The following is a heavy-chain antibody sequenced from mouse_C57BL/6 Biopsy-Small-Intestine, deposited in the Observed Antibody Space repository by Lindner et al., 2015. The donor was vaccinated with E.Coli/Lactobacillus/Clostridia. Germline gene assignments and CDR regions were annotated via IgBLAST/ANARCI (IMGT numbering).Heavy chain of an antibody. Sequence: VQLQESGPELVKPGASLKISCKASGFVFSSSWMNWIKQRPGKGLEWIGRINPGGGHTNYNGEFTNKATLTADKSSSTAYMQLSSLTSEDSAVYFCARASYGYDGVFTYWGQGTLDTVSA. CDR2: INPGGGHT. CDR3: ARASYGYDGVFTY. D-gene: IGHD2-2*01. J-gene: IGHJ3*01. V-gene: IGHV1-82*01. CDR1: GFVFSSSW.